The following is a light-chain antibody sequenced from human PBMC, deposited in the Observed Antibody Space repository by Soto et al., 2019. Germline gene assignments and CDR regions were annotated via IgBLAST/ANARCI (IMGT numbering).Light chain of an antibody. CDR1: SSNIGGNY. CDR2: RNN. CDR3: ATWDASRSGNII. V-gene: IGLV1-47*01. Sequence: QSVLTQPPSTSGTPGQRVTIPCFGSSSNIGGNYVFWYQHLPGTAPKLLIYRNNQRPSGVPDRFSGSKSGTSASLAISGRRAADEAAYYCATWDASRSGNIIFGGGTQLTVL. J-gene: IGLJ7*01.